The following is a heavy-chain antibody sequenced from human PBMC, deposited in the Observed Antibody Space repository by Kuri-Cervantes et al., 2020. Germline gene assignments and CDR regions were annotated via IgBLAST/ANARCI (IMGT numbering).Heavy chain of an antibody. D-gene: IGHD6-13*01. Sequence: GGSLRLSCAASGFTFSSYGMHWVRQAPGKGLEWVAVISYDGSNKYYADSVKGRFTISRDNSKNTLYLQMNSLRAEDTAVYYCAKDSGQQLVRYFDYWGQGTLVTVSS. V-gene: IGHV3-30*18. CDR3: AKDSGQQLVRYFDY. CDR2: ISYDGSNK. J-gene: IGHJ4*02. CDR1: GFTFSSYG.